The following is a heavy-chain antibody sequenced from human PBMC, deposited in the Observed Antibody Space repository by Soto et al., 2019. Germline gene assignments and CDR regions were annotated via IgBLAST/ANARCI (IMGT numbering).Heavy chain of an antibody. CDR3: ARDVGNYFDSTPAGQFDF. CDR2: IHHSGNT. Sequence: QVQLQESGPGLVKPSDTLSLTCAVSGVSIINSHWWSWVRQPPGKGLDWIGEIHHSGNTKYNPSLKSRVTISVDKPKNQFSLRLSSVTAADTAVYYCARDVGNYFDSTPAGQFDFWGHGTLVTVSS. D-gene: IGHD3-22*01. J-gene: IGHJ4*01. CDR1: GVSIINSHW. V-gene: IGHV4-4*02.